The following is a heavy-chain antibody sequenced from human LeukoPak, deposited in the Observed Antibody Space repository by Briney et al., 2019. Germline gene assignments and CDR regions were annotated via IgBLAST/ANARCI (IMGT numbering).Heavy chain of an antibody. J-gene: IGHJ4*02. CDR1: GFTFSNFG. Sequence: GGSLRLSCAASGFTFSNFGMHWVRQAPGKGLEWVSFIQNDGTTKYYADSVKGRFTVSRDNSKNTLYLQMNSLRTEDTAVYFCAKGGAYIDYWGQATLVTVSS. D-gene: IGHD3-16*01. CDR2: IQNDGTTK. CDR3: AKGGAYIDY. V-gene: IGHV3-30*02.